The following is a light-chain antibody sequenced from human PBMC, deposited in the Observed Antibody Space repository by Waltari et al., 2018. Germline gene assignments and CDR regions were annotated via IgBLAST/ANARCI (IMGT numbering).Light chain of an antibody. V-gene: IGKV1-5*01. J-gene: IGKJ1*01. CDR2: DAS. Sequence: DIQMTQSPSSLSASLGDRVTITCRASQSISGWLAWYQQKPGKAPKFLIYDASSLESGVPSRFSGSGSGTEFTLTISSLQSEDFATYYCQQYYSYPRTFGQGTKVEIK. CDR3: QQYYSYPRT. CDR1: QSISGW.